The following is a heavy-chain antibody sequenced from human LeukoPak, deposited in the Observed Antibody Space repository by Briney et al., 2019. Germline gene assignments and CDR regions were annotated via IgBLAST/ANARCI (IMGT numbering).Heavy chain of an antibody. J-gene: IGHJ3*02. CDR1: GGSISSSSYY. CDR3: ARAPLTYYYDSSGYPRHAFDI. D-gene: IGHD3-22*01. V-gene: IGHV4-39*01. CDR2: IYHSGST. Sequence: PSETLSLTCTVSGGSISSSSYYWGWIRQPPGKGLEWIGSIYHSGSTYYNPSLKSRVTISVDTSKNQFSLKLSSVTAADTAVYYCARAPLTYYYDSSGYPRHAFDIWGQGTMVTVSS.